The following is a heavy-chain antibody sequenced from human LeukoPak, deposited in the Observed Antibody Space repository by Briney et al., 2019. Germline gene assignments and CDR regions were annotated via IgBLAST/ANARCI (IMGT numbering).Heavy chain of an antibody. D-gene: IGHD3-10*01. CDR3: TARGAMGFDY. V-gene: IGHV3-15*01. Sequence: GGSLRLSCAASGFTFSSYAMSWVRQAPGKGLEWVGRIKSKTDGGTTDYAAPVKGRFTISRDDSKNTLYLQMNSLKTEDTAVYYCTARGAMGFDYWGQGTLVTVSS. J-gene: IGHJ4*02. CDR2: IKSKTDGGTT. CDR1: GFTFSSYA.